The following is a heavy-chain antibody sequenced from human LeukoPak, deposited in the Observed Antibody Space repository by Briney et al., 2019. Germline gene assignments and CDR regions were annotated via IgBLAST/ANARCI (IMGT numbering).Heavy chain of an antibody. J-gene: IGHJ4*02. Sequence: GGSLRLSCAASGLTFISYALTWVRQTPGRGLGRVASISGSGGSPHYADAVKGRFTISRDTYKNTLYLQMNRIRAEDTAIYYCARGSTVTTSYIFDFWGQGTLVTVSS. D-gene: IGHD4-17*01. CDR1: GLTFISYA. CDR2: ISGSGGSP. V-gene: IGHV3-23*01. CDR3: ARGSTVTTSYIFDF.